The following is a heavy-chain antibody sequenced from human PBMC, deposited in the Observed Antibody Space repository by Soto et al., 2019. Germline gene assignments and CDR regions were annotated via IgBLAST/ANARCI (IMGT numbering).Heavy chain of an antibody. CDR3: ARQVREDGDCFDY. CDR1: GGSISSSSYY. J-gene: IGHJ4*02. Sequence: KPSETLSLTCTVSGGSISSSSYYWGWIRQPPGKGLEWIGSIYYSGSTYYNPSLKSRVTISVDTSKNQFSLKLSSVTAADTAVYYCARQVREDGDCFDYWGQGTLVTVSS. D-gene: IGHD4-17*01. CDR2: IYYSGST. V-gene: IGHV4-39*01.